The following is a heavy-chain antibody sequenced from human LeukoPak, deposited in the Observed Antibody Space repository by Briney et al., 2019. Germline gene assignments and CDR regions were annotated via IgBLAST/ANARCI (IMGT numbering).Heavy chain of an antibody. CDR1: GYTFTSYG. Sequence: ASVKVSCKASGYTFTSYGISWVRQAPGQGLEWMGWISAYNGNTNYAQKLQGRVTMTTDTSTSTAYMELRSLRSDDTAVYYCARQPPLTKSVTARDHYDYWGQGTLVTVSS. CDR3: ARQPPLTKSVTARDHYDY. V-gene: IGHV1-18*01. D-gene: IGHD2-21*02. J-gene: IGHJ4*02. CDR2: ISAYNGNT.